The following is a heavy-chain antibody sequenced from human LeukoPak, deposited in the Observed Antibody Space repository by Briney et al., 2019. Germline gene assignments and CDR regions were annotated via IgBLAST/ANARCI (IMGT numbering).Heavy chain of an antibody. CDR1: GFTFSSYS. CDR2: ISSSSSYI. V-gene: IGHV3-21*01. J-gene: IGHJ1*01. Sequence: GSLSLSCAASGFTFSSYSMNWVRQAPGKGLEWVSSISSSSSYIYYADSVKGRFTISRDNAKNSLYLQMNSLRAEDTAVYYCARDQTYYYDSSGCFQHWGQGTLVTVSS. D-gene: IGHD3-22*01. CDR3: ARDQTYYYDSSGCFQH.